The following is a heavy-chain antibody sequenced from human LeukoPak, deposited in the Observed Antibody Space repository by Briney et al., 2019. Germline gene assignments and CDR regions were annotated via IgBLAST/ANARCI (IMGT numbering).Heavy chain of an antibody. J-gene: IGHJ6*03. Sequence: GGSLRLSCAASGFTFSSYSMNWVRQAPGKGLEWVSYISSSSSTIYYADSVKGRFTISRDNAKNSLYLQMNSLRAEDTAVYYCARRVGGRRWLQLNHHYYYYMDVWGKGTTVTVSS. D-gene: IGHD5-24*01. CDR2: ISSSSSTI. CDR3: ARRVGGRRWLQLNHHYYYYMDV. V-gene: IGHV3-48*04. CDR1: GFTFSSYS.